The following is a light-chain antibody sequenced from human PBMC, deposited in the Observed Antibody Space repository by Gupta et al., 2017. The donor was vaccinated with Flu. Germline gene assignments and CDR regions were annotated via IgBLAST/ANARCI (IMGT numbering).Light chain of an antibody. CDR2: VGA. Sequence: VSVGQPASRWGRGRQSVGERDGSTMLHWVQQRQGQAPRRVIYVGADREGGVREKGRGRGAGSEVTLKMRRVEAEDVGVYFCRQGEDWGWAFGQGTKVEIK. V-gene: IGKV2-30*01. CDR1: QSVGERDGSTM. J-gene: IGKJ1*01. CDR3: RQGEDWGWA.